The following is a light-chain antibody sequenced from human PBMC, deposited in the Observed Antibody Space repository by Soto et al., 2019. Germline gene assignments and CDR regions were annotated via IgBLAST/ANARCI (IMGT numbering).Light chain of an antibody. CDR3: SSYTDTNTGV. J-gene: IGLJ3*02. CDR1: SSDVGRYNF. Sequence: QSALTQPASVSGSPGQSITISCTGTSSDVGRYNFVSWYQHHPGQVPTLMIYDVTNRPSGVSNRFSGSKSGNTASLTISGLQAEDEADYYCSSYTDTNTGVFGGGTKLTVL. CDR2: DVT. V-gene: IGLV2-14*03.